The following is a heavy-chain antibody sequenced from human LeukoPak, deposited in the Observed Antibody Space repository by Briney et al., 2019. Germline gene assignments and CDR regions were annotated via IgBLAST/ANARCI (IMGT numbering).Heavy chain of an antibody. CDR2: IWYDGSNK. CDR3: AKDLGPNSSSWYYFDQ. Sequence: PGGSLRLSCAASGFTFSSYGMHWVRQAPGKGLEWVAVIWYDGSNKYYADSVKGRFTISRDNSKNTLYLQMNSLRAEDTAVYYCAKDLGPNSSSWYYFDQWGQGTLVTVSS. V-gene: IGHV3-33*06. CDR1: GFTFSSYG. J-gene: IGHJ4*02. D-gene: IGHD6-13*01.